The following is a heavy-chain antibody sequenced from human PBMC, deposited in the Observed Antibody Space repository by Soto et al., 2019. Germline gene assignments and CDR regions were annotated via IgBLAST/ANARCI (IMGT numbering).Heavy chain of an antibody. Sequence: VKVSRKASGYTFTSYAMHWVRQAPGQRLEWMGWINAGNGNTKYSQKFQGRVTITRDTSASTAYMELSSLRSEDTAVYYCARDTTGTTFDYWGQGTLVTVSS. CDR1: GYTFTSYA. CDR2: INAGNGNT. V-gene: IGHV1-3*01. J-gene: IGHJ4*02. D-gene: IGHD1-1*01. CDR3: ARDTTGTTFDY.